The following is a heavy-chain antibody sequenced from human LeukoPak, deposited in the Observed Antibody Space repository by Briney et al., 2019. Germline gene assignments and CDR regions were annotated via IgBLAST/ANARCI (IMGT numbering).Heavy chain of an antibody. CDR3: ARDLYYYDSSNAFDI. CDR2: IYYSGST. V-gene: IGHV4-59*01. CDR1: GGSISSYY. J-gene: IGHJ3*02. D-gene: IGHD3-22*01. Sequence: SETLSLTCTVSGGSISSYYWSWIRQPPGKGLEWIGYIYYSGSTNYNPSLKSRVTISVDTSKNQFSLKLSSVTAADTAVYYCARDLYYYDSSNAFDIWGHGTMVTVSS.